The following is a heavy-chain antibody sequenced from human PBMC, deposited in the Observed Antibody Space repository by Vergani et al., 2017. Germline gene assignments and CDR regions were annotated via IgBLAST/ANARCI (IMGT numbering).Heavy chain of an antibody. V-gene: IGHV4-31*03. J-gene: IGHJ3*02. CDR3: ARTAYFDWSDAFDI. CDR1: GGSISSGGYY. Sequence: QVQLQESGPGLVKPSQTLSLTCTVSGGSISSGGYYWSWIRQHPGKGLEWIGYIYYSGSTYYNPSLKRRVTISVDTSKNQFSLKLSSVTAADTAVYYCARTAYFDWSDAFDIWGQGTMVTVSS. D-gene: IGHD3-9*01. CDR2: IYYSGST.